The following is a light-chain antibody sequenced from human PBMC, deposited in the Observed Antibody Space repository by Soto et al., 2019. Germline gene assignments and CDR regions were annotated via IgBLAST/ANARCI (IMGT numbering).Light chain of an antibody. Sequence: DVQMTQSPSTLSAFVGARVPITCRASQSVNSWLAWYQQRPGKAPKLLIYDASTLESGVPSRSSGSGSGTEFTLTISSLQPDDFATYYCHQYNSYHTFGGGTKVDI. CDR1: QSVNSW. V-gene: IGKV1-5*01. CDR2: DAS. CDR3: HQYNSYHT. J-gene: IGKJ4*01.